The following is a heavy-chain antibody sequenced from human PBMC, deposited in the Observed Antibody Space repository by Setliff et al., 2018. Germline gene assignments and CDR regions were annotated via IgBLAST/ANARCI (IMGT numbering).Heavy chain of an antibody. J-gene: IGHJ5*02. CDR2: ISSSSSTI. CDR1: GFTFSSYS. D-gene: IGHD6-13*01. V-gene: IGHV3-48*01. Sequence: GGSLRLSCAASGFTFSSYSMNWVRQAPGKGLEWVSYISSSSSTIYYADSVKGRFTISRDNAKNSLYLQMNSLRAEDTAVYYCVPGIATAGKVSWGQGTLVTVSS. CDR3: VPGIATAGKVS.